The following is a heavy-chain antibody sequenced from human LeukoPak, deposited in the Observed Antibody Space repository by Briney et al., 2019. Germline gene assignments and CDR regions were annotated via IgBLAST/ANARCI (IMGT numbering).Heavy chain of an antibody. J-gene: IGHJ4*02. CDR1: GDSISNSSAA. CDR3: VRTVTAVGRIDC. Sequence: SQTLSLTCAISGDSISNSSAAWNWIRHSPSRGLEWLGRTYYRSKWCNDYAVSVESRISINPDTSKNHFSLYLNSVTPDDTAVYYCVRTVTAVGRIDCWGQGALVTVSS. CDR2: TYYRSKWCN. D-gene: IGHD6-13*01. V-gene: IGHV6-1*01.